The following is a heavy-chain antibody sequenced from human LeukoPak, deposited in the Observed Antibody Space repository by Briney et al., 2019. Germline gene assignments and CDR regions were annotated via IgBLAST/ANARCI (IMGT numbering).Heavy chain of an antibody. CDR1: GGSISSYY. CDR3: ARVGLLRHTLDS. Sequence: PSETLSLTCTVSGGSISSYYWSWIRQPPGKGLEWIGYIYYSGSTNYNSSLKSRVTISADTSKNQYCLKLSSVTAADTAVYYCARVGLLRHTLDSWAKGTRLTVSP. V-gene: IGHV4-59*01. D-gene: IGHD3-3*01. CDR2: IYYSGST. J-gene: IGHJ4*02.